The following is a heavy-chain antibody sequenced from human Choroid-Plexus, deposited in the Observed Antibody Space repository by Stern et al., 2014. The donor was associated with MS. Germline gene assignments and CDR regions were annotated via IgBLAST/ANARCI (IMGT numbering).Heavy chain of an antibody. D-gene: IGHD2-15*01. Sequence: QVQLVESGGGVAQPGRPLILSCAASGFTFSNFGMHWVRQAPGKGLEWVALISYDGSDKYYADSVKGRFTIFRDNSKNTLYMHMNSLRAEDTAVYYCAKDRQWSTXXXXXWGQGSLVTVSS. CDR2: ISYDGSDK. CDR1: GFTFSNFG. J-gene: IGHJ4*02. V-gene: IGHV3-30*18. CDR3: AKDRQWSTXXXXX.